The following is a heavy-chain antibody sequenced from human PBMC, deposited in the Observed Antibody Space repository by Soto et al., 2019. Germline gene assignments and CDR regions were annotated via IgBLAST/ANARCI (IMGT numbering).Heavy chain of an antibody. CDR3: ARGSYYYGSGSYYKVRYYYGMEV. J-gene: IGHJ6*02. D-gene: IGHD3-10*01. CDR2: INHSGST. V-gene: IGHV4-34*01. Sequence: PSETLSLTCAVYGGSFSGYYWSWIRQPPGKGLEWIGEINHSGSTNYNPSLKSRVTISVDTSKNQFSLKLSSVTAADTAVYYCARGSYYYGSGSYYKVRYYYGMEVWGQGTTVTGSS. CDR1: GGSFSGYY.